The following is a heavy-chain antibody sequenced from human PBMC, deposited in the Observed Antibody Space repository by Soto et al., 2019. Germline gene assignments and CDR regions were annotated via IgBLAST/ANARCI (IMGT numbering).Heavy chain of an antibody. CDR3: ARDDIVVKGTNGMDV. V-gene: IGHV4-34*01. J-gene: IGHJ6*02. CDR1: GGSFSGYY. D-gene: IGHD2-2*01. Sequence: SETLSLTCAVYGGSFSGYYWSWIRQPPGKGLEWIGEINHSGSTNYNPSLKSRVTISVDTSKNQFSLKLSSVTAADTAVYYCARDDIVVKGTNGMDVWGQGTTVTVSS. CDR2: INHSGST.